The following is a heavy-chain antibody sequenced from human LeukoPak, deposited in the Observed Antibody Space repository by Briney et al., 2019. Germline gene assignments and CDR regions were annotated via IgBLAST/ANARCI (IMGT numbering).Heavy chain of an antibody. CDR1: GYTFSNYY. V-gene: IGHV1-46*01. D-gene: IGHD3-9*01. J-gene: IGHJ4*02. CDR3: ARWGNIVSGYPFDF. CDR2: INPSGGAT. Sequence: ASVKVSCKASGYTFSNYYIHWVRQAPGQGLEWMGIINPSGGATTYTQKFQGRVTMTRDTSTNTVYMELSSLRSDDTAVYYCARWGNIVSGYPFDFWGQGILVTVSS.